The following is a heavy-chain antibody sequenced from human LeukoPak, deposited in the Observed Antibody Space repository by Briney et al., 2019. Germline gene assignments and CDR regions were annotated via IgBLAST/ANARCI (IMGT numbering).Heavy chain of an antibody. J-gene: IGHJ4*02. V-gene: IGHV3-30-3*01. CDR1: GFTFGDYA. Sequence: GGSLRLSCTASGFTFGDYAMHWVRQAPGRGLEWVAVISDDGSDKRYADSVKGRFTISRDNSKKTLYLQMNSPRPEDTALYFCARKDDSCGYPFDYWGQGTLVTVSP. D-gene: IGHD3-22*01. CDR2: ISDDGSDK. CDR3: ARKDDSCGYPFDY.